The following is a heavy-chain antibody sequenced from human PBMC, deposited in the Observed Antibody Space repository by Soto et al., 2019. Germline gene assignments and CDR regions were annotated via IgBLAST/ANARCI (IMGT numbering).Heavy chain of an antibody. Sequence: QVQLQESGPGLVKPSETLSLTCTVSGGSVSSGSYYWSWIRQPPGKGLEWIGYIYYSGSTNYNPSLKSRVTISVDTSKNQFSLKLRTVTTADTAVYYCARDIMVGSGMGIGEIVGAGYYYGMDVWGQGTTATVSS. CDR3: ARDIMVGSGMGIGEIVGAGYYYGMDV. CDR2: IYYSGST. CDR1: GGSVSSGSYY. J-gene: IGHJ6*02. D-gene: IGHD1-26*01. V-gene: IGHV4-61*01.